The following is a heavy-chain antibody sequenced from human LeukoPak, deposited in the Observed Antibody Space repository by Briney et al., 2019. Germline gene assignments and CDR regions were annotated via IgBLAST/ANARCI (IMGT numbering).Heavy chain of an antibody. CDR1: GFTFSSYA. CDR2: ISGSGGST. CDR3: AKESLVGIAVPHTFDI. J-gene: IGHJ3*02. D-gene: IGHD2-15*01. Sequence: PGGSLRLSCAASGFTFSSYAMSWVRQAPGKGLEWVSAISGSGGSTYYADSVKGRFTISRDNSKNTLYLQMNSLRAEDTAVYYCAKESLVGIAVPHTFDIWGEASMVTASS. V-gene: IGHV3-23*01.